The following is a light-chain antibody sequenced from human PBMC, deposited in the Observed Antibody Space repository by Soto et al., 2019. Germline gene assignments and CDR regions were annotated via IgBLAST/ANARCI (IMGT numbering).Light chain of an antibody. Sequence: QSVLTQPPSSSGTPGQRGTLSCSGSSSNIGSNTVSWYQQLPGTAPKLLIYSSNQRPSGVPDRFSGSKSGTSASLAISGLQSEDEADYYCATWDDSLNGHVVFGGGTKLTV. CDR1: SSNIGSNT. V-gene: IGLV1-44*01. CDR3: ATWDDSLNGHVV. J-gene: IGLJ2*01. CDR2: SSN.